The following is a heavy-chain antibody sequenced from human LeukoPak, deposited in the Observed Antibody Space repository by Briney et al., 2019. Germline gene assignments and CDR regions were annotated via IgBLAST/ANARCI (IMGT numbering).Heavy chain of an antibody. V-gene: IGHV1-69*04. Sequence: GASVKVSCKASGGTFSSYAISWVRQAPGQGLEWMGRIIPMLGIANFAQKFQGRVTITADKSTSTAYMELSSLRSEDTAVYYCARDKRDAYIMRPNFDYWGQGTLVTVSS. CDR2: IIPMLGIA. CDR1: GGTFSSYA. CDR3: ARDKRDAYIMRPNFDY. D-gene: IGHD5-24*01. J-gene: IGHJ4*02.